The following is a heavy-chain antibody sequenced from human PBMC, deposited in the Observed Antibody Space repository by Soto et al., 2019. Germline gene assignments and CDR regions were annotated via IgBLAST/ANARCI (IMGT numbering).Heavy chain of an antibody. V-gene: IGHV3-33*01. D-gene: IGHD6-19*01. CDR3: ARIPQIAVAGTRFGYFDL. CDR1: GFTFSSYG. Sequence: QVQLEESGGGVVQPGRSLRLSCAASGFTFSSYGMHWVRQAPGKGLEWVAVIWYDGSNKYYADSVKGRFIISRDNSKNRLYLQMNSLGAEDTAVYYCARIPQIAVAGTRFGYFDLWGRGTLVTVSS. J-gene: IGHJ2*01. CDR2: IWYDGSNK.